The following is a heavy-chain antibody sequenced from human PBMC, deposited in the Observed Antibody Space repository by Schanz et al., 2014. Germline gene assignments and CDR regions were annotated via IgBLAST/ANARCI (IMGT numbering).Heavy chain of an antibody. CDR2: ISSSGSYI. J-gene: IGHJ4*02. D-gene: IGHD3-3*01. V-gene: IGHV3-21*01. CDR1: GFAFSAYS. CDR3: AKDVDFWSGYYLDY. Sequence: EVQLVESGGGLVKPGGSLRLSCAASGFAFSAYSMNWVRQAPGKGLEWVSSISSSGSYIYFPDSVKGRFTISRDNAKNSLYLQMNSLRSEDTAVYYCAKDVDFWSGYYLDYWGQGTLVTVSS.